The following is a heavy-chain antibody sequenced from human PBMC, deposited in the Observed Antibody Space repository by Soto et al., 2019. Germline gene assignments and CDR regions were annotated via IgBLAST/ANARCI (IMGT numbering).Heavy chain of an antibody. CDR1: GFTFSSYG. D-gene: IGHD3-9*01. Sequence: PGGSLRLSCAASGFTFSSYGMHWVRQAPGKGLEWVAVIWYDGSNKYYADSVKGRFTISRDNSKNTLYLQMNNLRAEDTAVYYCARGGPLRYFDLGGMDVWGQGTTVTVSS. J-gene: IGHJ6*02. V-gene: IGHV3-33*01. CDR3: ARGGPLRYFDLGGMDV. CDR2: IWYDGSNK.